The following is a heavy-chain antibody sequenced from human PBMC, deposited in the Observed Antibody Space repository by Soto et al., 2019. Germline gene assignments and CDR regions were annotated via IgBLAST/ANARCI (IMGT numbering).Heavy chain of an antibody. CDR2: IYHSGST. CDR3: ARGSGWYVIDY. CDR1: GGSISSGGYS. Sequence: SETLSLTCAVSGGSISSGGYSWSWIRQPPGKGLEWIGYIYHSGSTYYNPSLKSRVTISVDRSKNQFSLKLSSVTAADTAVYYCARGSGWYVIDYWGQGTLVTVSS. V-gene: IGHV4-30-2*01. J-gene: IGHJ4*02. D-gene: IGHD6-19*01.